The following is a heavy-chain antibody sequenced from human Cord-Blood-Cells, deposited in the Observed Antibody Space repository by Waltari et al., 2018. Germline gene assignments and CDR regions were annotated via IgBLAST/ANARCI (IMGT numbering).Heavy chain of an antibody. CDR3: TRNLVVVPAVHYYYYYYMDV. D-gene: IGHD2-2*01. Sequence: EVQLVESGGGLVKPGRSLRLSCTASGFTFGDYAMSWFRQAPGKGLEWVGFIRSKAYGGTTEYAASVKGRFTISRDDSKSISYLQRNSLKTEDTAVYYCTRNLVVVPAVHYYYYYYMDVWGKGTTVTVSS. CDR2: IRSKAYGGTT. V-gene: IGHV3-49*05. CDR1: GFTFGDYA. J-gene: IGHJ6*03.